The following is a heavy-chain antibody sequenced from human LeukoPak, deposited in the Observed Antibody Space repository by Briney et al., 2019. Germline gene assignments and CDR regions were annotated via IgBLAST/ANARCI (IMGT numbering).Heavy chain of an antibody. Sequence: GGSLRLSCAASGFTFSSYSMNWVRQAPGKGLEWVSSISSSSYIYYADSVKGRFTISRDNAKNSLYLQMNSLRAEDTAVYYCARGPGRSSSSLSVTYYYYMDVWGKGTTVTVSS. CDR3: ARGPGRSSSSLSVTYYYYMDV. D-gene: IGHD6-6*01. CDR2: ISSSSYI. J-gene: IGHJ6*03. CDR1: GFTFSSYS. V-gene: IGHV3-21*01.